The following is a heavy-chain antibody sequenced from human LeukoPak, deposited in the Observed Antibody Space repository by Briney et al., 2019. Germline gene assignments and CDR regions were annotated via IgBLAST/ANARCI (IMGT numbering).Heavy chain of an antibody. CDR2: IVVGSGNT. J-gene: IGHJ4*02. CDR3: AADPYDYGDYVLGY. CDR1: GFTFTSST. D-gene: IGHD4-17*01. V-gene: IGHV1-58*01. Sequence: GASVKVSCKASGFTFTSSTVQWVRQARGQRVEWIGWIVVGSGNTNYAQKFQERVTITRDMSTSTAYMELSSLRSEDTAVYYCAADPYDYGDYVLGYWGQGTLVTVSS.